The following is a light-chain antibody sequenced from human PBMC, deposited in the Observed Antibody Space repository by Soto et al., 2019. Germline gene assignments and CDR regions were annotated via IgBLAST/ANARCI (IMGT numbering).Light chain of an antibody. Sequence: QSALTQPASVSGSPGQSITISCTGTSSDVGGYDYVSWYQHFPGKAPKLIIYEVSNRPSGVSNRFSGSKSGNTASLTISGLQAEYEADYYCSSYKSSITVDVVFGGGTKVTV. V-gene: IGLV2-14*01. CDR1: SSDVGGYDY. CDR3: SSYKSSITVDVV. CDR2: EVS. J-gene: IGLJ2*01.